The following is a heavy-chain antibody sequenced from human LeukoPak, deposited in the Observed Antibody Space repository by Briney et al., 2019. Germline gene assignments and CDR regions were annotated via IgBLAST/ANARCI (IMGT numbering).Heavy chain of an antibody. D-gene: IGHD3-10*01. J-gene: IGHJ6*03. CDR3: AKPPGITMVRGVIITRPNYYMDV. CDR2: ISGSGGST. Sequence: PGGSLRLSCAASGFTFSSYAMSWVRQAPGKGLEWVSAISGSGGSTYYADSVKGRFTISRDNSKNTLYLQMNSLRAEDTAVYYCAKPPGITMVRGVIITRPNYYMDVWGKGTTVTISS. V-gene: IGHV3-23*01. CDR1: GFTFSSYA.